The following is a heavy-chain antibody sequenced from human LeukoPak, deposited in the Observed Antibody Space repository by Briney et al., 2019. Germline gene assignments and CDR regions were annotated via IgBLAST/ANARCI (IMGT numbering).Heavy chain of an antibody. CDR2: INHSGST. J-gene: IGHJ4*02. CDR3: AREDSTTDFDS. CDR1: GFTFSTYW. D-gene: IGHD2/OR15-2a*01. V-gene: IGHV4-34*01. Sequence: GSLRLSCAASGFTFSTYWMTWVRQSPGKGLEWIGEINHSGSTNYNPSLKSRVTISVDASKNQFSLKLSSVTAADTAVYYCAREDSTTDFDSWGRGTLVAVSS.